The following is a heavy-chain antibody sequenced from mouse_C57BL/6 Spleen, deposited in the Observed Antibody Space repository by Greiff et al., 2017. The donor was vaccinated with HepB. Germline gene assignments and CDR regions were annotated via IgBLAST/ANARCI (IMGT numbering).Heavy chain of an antibody. Sequence: QVQLKESGAELAKPGASVKLSCKASGYTFTSYWMHWVKQRPGQGLEWIGYINPSSGYTKYNQKFKDKATLTADKSSSTAYMQLSSLTYEDSAVYYCARNPITTVVATGAMDYWGQGTSVTVSS. V-gene: IGHV1-7*01. CDR2: INPSSGYT. J-gene: IGHJ4*01. CDR3: ARNPITTVVATGAMDY. D-gene: IGHD1-1*01. CDR1: GYTFTSYW.